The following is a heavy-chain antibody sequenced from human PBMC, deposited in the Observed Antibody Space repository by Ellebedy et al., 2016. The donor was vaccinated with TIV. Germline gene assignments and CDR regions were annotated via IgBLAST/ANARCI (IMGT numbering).Heavy chain of an antibody. CDR3: ARGRSGRDDAFDI. V-gene: IGHV1-8*03. CDR1: GYTFTSYG. Sequence: ASVKVSGKASGYTFTSYGISWVRQAPGQGLEWMGWMNPNSGNTGYAQRFQGRVTITRNTSISTAYMELSSLRSVDTAVYYCARGRSGRDDAFDIWGQGTTVTVSS. D-gene: IGHD5-24*01. CDR2: MNPNSGNT. J-gene: IGHJ3*02.